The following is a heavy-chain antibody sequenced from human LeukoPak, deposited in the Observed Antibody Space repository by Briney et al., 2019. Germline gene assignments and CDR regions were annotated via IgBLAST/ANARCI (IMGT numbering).Heavy chain of an antibody. CDR3: ARDRIVLMVYASPYYGMDV. Sequence: GGSLRLSCAASGFTFSSYSMNWVRQAPGKGREWVSYISSSSSTLYYADSVKGRFTISRDNAKNSLHVQMNSLRGEDTAVYYCARDRIVLMVYASPYYGMDVWGQGTTVTVSS. CDR1: GFTFSSYS. J-gene: IGHJ6*02. D-gene: IGHD2-8*01. V-gene: IGHV3-48*01. CDR2: ISSSSSTL.